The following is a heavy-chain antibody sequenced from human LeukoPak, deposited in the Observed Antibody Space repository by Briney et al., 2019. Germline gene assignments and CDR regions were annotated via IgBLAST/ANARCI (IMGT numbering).Heavy chain of an antibody. CDR3: ARGPRFGPGYFDY. V-gene: IGHV4-34*01. J-gene: IGHJ4*02. CDR2: INHSGST. D-gene: IGHD3-10*02. Sequence: SETLSLTCAVYGGSFSGYYWSWIRQPPGKGLEWIGEINHSGSTNYNPSLKSRVTISVDTSKNQFSLELSSVTAADTAVYYCARGPRFGPGYFDYWGQGTLVTVSS. CDR1: GGSFSGYY.